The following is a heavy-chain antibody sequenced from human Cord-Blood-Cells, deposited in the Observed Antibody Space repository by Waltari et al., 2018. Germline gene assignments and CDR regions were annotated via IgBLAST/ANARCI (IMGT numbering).Heavy chain of an antibody. CDR2: ISGSGGST. V-gene: IGHV3-23*04. Sequence: EVPLVGSGGGLVQPGGSLRLSSAASGFTFSSYAMSWVIQAPGKGLEWVSAISGSGGSTYYADSVKGRFTISRDNSKNTLYLQMNSLRAEDTAVYYCAKDYRRIAARLDYWGQGTLVTVSS. D-gene: IGHD6-6*01. CDR3: AKDYRRIAARLDY. CDR1: GFTFSSYA. J-gene: IGHJ4*02.